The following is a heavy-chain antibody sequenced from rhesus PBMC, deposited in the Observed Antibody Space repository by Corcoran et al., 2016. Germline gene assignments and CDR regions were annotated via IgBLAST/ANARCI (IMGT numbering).Heavy chain of an antibody. D-gene: IGHD6-25*01. J-gene: IGHJ6*01. CDR3: ARLGYSGSGKWLYGLDS. V-gene: IGHV4S7*01. CDR2: IFGSIGSI. CDR1: GGSISGGYG. Sequence: QVQLQESGPGLVKPSETLSLTCAVSGGSISGGYGWSWLRQHPGKGLVWIGPIFGSIGSIYYNPSRKSRGTSARDTSKNQVSLMLSSVTAADTAVDYCARLGYSGSGKWLYGLDSWGQGVVVTVSS.